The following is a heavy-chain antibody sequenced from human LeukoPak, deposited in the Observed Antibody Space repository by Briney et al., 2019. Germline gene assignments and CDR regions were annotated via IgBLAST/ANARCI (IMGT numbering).Heavy chain of an antibody. CDR2: IYYSGST. Sequence: PSETLSLTCTVSGRSISSSSYYWGWIRQPPGTGLEWIGSIYYSGSTYYNPSLKSRVTISVDTSKNQFSLKLSSVTAADTAVYYCARRSWELPFDYWGQGTLVTVSS. V-gene: IGHV4-39*01. J-gene: IGHJ4*02. CDR3: ARRSWELPFDY. D-gene: IGHD1-26*01. CDR1: GRSISSSSYY.